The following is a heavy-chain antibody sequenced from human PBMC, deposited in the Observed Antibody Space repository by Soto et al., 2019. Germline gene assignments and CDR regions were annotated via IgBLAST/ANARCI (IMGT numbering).Heavy chain of an antibody. D-gene: IGHD6-25*01. CDR1: GGSISSSSYY. V-gene: IGHV4-39*01. CDR2: IYYSGST. J-gene: IGHJ4*02. CDR3: ARMLRGYRVDY. Sequence: QLQLQESGPGLVKPSETLSLTGTVSGGSISSSSYYWGWSRQPPGKGLEWIGSIYYSGSTYYNPSLKSRVTISVDTSKNQFSLKLSSVTAADTAVYYCARMLRGYRVDYWGQGTLVTVSS.